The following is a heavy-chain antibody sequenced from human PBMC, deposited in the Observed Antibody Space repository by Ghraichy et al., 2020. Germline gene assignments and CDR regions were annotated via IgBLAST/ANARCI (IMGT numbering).Heavy chain of an antibody. V-gene: IGHV3-53*01. D-gene: IGHD4-23*01. CDR1: GFTVSSNY. CDR3: ASSGTTVVTPGDY. J-gene: IGHJ4*02. Sequence: GGSLRLSCAASGFTVSSNYMSWVRQAPGKGLEWVSVIYSGGSTYYADSVKGRFTISRDNSKNTLYLQMNSLRAEDTAVYYCASSGTTVVTPGDYWGQGTLVTVSS. CDR2: IYSGGST.